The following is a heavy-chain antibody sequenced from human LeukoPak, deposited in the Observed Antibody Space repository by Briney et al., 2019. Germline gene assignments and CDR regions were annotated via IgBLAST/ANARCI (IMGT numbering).Heavy chain of an antibody. CDR2: IKQDGSEK. V-gene: IGHV3-7*01. D-gene: IGHD2-15*01. Sequence: PGGSLRLSCVASGFTFSTYWMSWVRQAPGKGLEWVANIKQDGSEKYYVDSVKGRFTISRDNAKNSLYLQMNSLRAEDTAVYYCARGMVAAIPWFDPWGQGTLVTVSS. J-gene: IGHJ5*02. CDR1: GFTFSTYW. CDR3: ARGMVAAIPWFDP.